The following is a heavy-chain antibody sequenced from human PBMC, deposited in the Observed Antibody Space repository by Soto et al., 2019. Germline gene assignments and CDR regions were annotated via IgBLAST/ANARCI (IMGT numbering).Heavy chain of an antibody. CDR3: TKDTQLRFYGLDV. CDR1: GFGFDGYA. J-gene: IGHJ6*02. V-gene: IGHV3-9*01. CDR2: ISWNSGTI. Sequence: EVQLVESGGDLVQPGRSLRLSCAASGFGFDGYAMHWVRQAPGKGLEWVSGISWNSGTIDYADSVKGRFTISRDNGKNSLYLQMNSLRREDTAMYYCTKDTQLRFYGLDVWGQGTRVNVSS.